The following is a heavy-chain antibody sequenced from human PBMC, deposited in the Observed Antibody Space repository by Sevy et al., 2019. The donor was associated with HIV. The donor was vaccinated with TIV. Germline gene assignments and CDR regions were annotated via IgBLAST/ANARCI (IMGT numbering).Heavy chain of an antibody. CDR2: IKQDGSVK. J-gene: IGHJ4*02. CDR1: GFSLNNYW. D-gene: IGHD6-13*01. CDR3: VRAVATDGSF. V-gene: IGHV3-7*03. Sequence: GESLKISCAASGFSLNNYWMSWVRQAPGKGQEWVANIKQDGSVKYYVDSVKGRFTISKDNAMNLLYLQMNSLRAEDTALYYCVRAVATDGSFWGQGTLVTVSS.